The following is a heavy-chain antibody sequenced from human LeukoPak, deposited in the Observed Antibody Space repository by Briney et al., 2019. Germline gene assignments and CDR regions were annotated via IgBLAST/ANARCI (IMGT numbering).Heavy chain of an antibody. Sequence: SVKVSCKASGGTFGSYVISWVRQAPGQGLEWMGGIIPIFGTAHYAQKFQGRLTITADESTSTVYMEMSSLRSEDTAMYYCAKEGDTALVTGYFDPWGRGTLVTVSA. V-gene: IGHV1-69*01. D-gene: IGHD5-18*01. CDR2: IIPIFGTA. CDR3: AKEGDTALVTGYFDP. J-gene: IGHJ2*01. CDR1: GGTFGSYV.